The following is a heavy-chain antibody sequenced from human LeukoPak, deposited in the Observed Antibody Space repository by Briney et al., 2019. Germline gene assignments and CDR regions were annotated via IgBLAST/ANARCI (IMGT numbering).Heavy chain of an antibody. CDR3: AKDQTAMIVVVIHYFDY. CDR2: IWYDGSNK. D-gene: IGHD3-22*01. V-gene: IGHV3-33*06. J-gene: IGHJ4*02. CDR1: GFTFSSYG. Sequence: GGSLRLSCAASGFTFSSYGMHWVRQAPGKGLEWVAVIWYDGSNKYYADSVKGRFTISRDNSKNTLYLQMNSLRAEDTAVYYCAKDQTAMIVVVIHYFDYWGQGTLVTVSS.